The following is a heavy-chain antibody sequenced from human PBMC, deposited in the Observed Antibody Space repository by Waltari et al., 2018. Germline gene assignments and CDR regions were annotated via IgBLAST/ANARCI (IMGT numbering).Heavy chain of an antibody. J-gene: IGHJ2*01. CDR3: ARHPAMTIMLWYFDL. D-gene: IGHD2-8*01. CDR1: GGSIRSSSYY. V-gene: IGHV4-39*01. CDR2: IYYSGST. Sequence: QLQLQESGPGLVKPSETLSLTCPVSGGSIRSSSYYWGWLHQPPGKGLEWIGIIYYSGSTYYNPSLKSRVTISVDTSKNQFSLKLSSVTAADTAVYYCARHPAMTIMLWYFDLWGRGTLVTVSS.